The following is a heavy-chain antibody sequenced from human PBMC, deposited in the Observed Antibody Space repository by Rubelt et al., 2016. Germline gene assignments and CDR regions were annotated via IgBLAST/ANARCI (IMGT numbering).Heavy chain of an antibody. V-gene: IGHV3-30*04. D-gene: IGHD1-26*01. J-gene: IGHJ3*02. CDR3: ARGWELLSVHAFDI. CDR1: GFTFSSYA. CDR2: ISYDGSNK. Sequence: GFTFSSYAMHWVRQAPGKGLEWVAVISYDGSNKYYADSVKGRFTISRDNSKNTLYLQMNSLRAEDTAVYYCARGWELLSVHAFDIWGQGTMVTVSS.